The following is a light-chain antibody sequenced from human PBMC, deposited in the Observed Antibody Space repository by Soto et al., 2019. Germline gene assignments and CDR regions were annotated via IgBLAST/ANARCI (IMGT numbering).Light chain of an antibody. J-gene: IGLJ2*01. V-gene: IGLV2-11*01. Sequence: QSAVTQPRSVSGSPGQSVTISCTGTNSDVGTYNYVSWYQQHPGKAPKLIIYDVTKRPSGVPDRFSGSKSGNTASLIISGLQAADEAEYYCCCCSYAGSSSFRVLFGGGTQLTVL. CDR1: NSDVGTYNY. CDR3: CSYAGSSSFRVL. CDR2: DVT.